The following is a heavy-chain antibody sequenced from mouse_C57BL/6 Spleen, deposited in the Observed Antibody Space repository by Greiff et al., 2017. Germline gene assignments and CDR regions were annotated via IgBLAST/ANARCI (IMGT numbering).Heavy chain of an antibody. V-gene: IGHV1-15*01. Sequence: QVQLQQSGAELVRPGASVTLSCKASGYTFTDYEMHWVKQTPVHGLEWIGAIDPETGGTAYNQTFKGKAILTADKSSSTAYMELRSLTSEDSAVYYCTRYDYAYWGQGTLVTVSA. CDR3: TRYDYAY. CDR1: GYTFTDYE. D-gene: IGHD2-4*01. CDR2: IDPETGGT. J-gene: IGHJ3*01.